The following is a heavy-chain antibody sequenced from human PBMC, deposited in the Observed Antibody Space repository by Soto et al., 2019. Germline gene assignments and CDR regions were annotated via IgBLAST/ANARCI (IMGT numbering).Heavy chain of an antibody. V-gene: IGHV4-30-2*01. CDR2: IYHGST. D-gene: IGHD3-22*01. CDR3: ASSGSRGIGAFDI. CDR1: GGSISSGGYS. Sequence: QLQLQESGSGLVKASQTLSLTCAVSGGSISSGGYSWSWIRQPPGKGLEWIGYIYHGSTYYNPSLKSRVTISIDRSKNQFSLKLSSVNAADTAVYYCASSGSRGIGAFDIWGQGTMVTVSS. J-gene: IGHJ3*02.